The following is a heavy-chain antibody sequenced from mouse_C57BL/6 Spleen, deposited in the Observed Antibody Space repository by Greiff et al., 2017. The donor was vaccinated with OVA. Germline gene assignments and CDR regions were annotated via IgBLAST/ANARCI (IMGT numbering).Heavy chain of an antibody. D-gene: IGHD2-5*01. Sequence: EVQGVESGGGLVQPKGSLKLSCAASGFSFNTYAMNWVRQAPGKGLEWVARIRSKSNNYATYYADSVKDRFTISRDDSESMLYLQMNNLKTEDTAMYYCVRHENYSNYRDYAMDYWGQGTSVTVSS. CDR2: IRSKSNNYAT. CDR1: GFSFNTYA. V-gene: IGHV10-1*01. J-gene: IGHJ4*01. CDR3: VRHENYSNYRDYAMDY.